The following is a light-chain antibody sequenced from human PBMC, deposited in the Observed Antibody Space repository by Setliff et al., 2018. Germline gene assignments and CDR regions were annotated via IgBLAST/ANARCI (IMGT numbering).Light chain of an antibody. CDR1: SSDIGDSNY. CDR2: DVS. Sequence: QSALAQPASVSGSPGQSITISCTGASSDIGDSNYVSWYQQHPGEAPKLIIYDVSDRPSGVSHRFSGSKSGNTASLTISGLLAEDEADYCSSYTTSSTCVFGTGTKVTV. J-gene: IGLJ1*01. CDR3: SSYTTSSTCV. V-gene: IGLV2-14*01.